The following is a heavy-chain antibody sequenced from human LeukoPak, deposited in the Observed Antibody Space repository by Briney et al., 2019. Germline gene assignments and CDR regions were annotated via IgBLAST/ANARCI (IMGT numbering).Heavy chain of an antibody. CDR1: GGSFSGYY. D-gene: IGHD6-13*01. CDR3: ASRYSSSWYYFHY. J-gene: IGHJ4*02. CDR2: INHSGST. V-gene: IGHV4-34*01. Sequence: SETLSLTCAVYGGSFSGYYWSWIRQPPGKGLEWIGEINHSGSTNYNPSLKSRVTISVDTSKNQFSLKLSSVTAADTAVYYCASRYSSSWYYFHYWGQGTLVTVSS.